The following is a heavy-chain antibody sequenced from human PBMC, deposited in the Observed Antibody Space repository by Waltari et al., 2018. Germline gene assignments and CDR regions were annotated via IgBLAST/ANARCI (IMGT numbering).Heavy chain of an antibody. CDR3: ARLVGSNWFDP. CDR1: VGSSSSYY. CDR2: SYTSGST. D-gene: IGHD2-15*01. Sequence: VQLQVSGPGLVKPSETLSLTCTVSVGSSSSYYWSWIREPAGKGLEWIGRSYTSGSTNYNPALKSRVNMSGDTSKNHFSLKLSSVTAADTAVYDWARLVGSNWFDPWGQGTLVTVSS. J-gene: IGHJ5*02. V-gene: IGHV4-4*07.